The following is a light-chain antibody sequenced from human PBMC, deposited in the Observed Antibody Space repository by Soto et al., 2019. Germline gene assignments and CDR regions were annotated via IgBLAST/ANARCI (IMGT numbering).Light chain of an antibody. CDR1: QSVLFTSNNNNF. V-gene: IGKV4-1*01. CDR3: QQYYRTPLT. J-gene: IGKJ4*01. Sequence: DVVLTQSPDSLAVSLGARATINCKTSQSVLFTSNNNNFLAWFQQKPGQPPKLLIYWASTRASGVPDRFSGSGSGTDFTLTIASLQAEDVATYYCQQYYRTPLTFGGGTKVEIK. CDR2: WAS.